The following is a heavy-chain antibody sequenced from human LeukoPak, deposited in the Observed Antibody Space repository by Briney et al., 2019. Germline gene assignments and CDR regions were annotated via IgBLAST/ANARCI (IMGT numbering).Heavy chain of an antibody. CDR1: GGSISSSNW. V-gene: IGHV4-4*02. J-gene: IGHJ6*02. D-gene: IGHD5-18*01. CDR2: IYHSGST. Sequence: SGTLSLTCAVSGGSISSSNWWSWVRQPPGKGLEWIGEIYHSGSTNYNPSLKSRVTISVDKSKNQFSLKLSSVTAADTAVYYCAKGDTAMDPYYYYYGMDVWGQGTTVTVSS. CDR3: AKGDTAMDPYYYYYGMDV.